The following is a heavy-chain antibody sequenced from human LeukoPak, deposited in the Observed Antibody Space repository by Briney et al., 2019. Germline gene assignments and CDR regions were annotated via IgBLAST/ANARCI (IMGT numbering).Heavy chain of an antibody. CDR3: ATSRRGPFDY. CDR1: GYTFTSYD. V-gene: IGHV1-8*01. CDR2: MNPNSGNT. Sequence: ASVRVSCKASGYTFTSYDLSWVRQTTGQRLEWMGWMNPNSGNTGYAQKFQGRVTMTRNTSISTAYMELSSLRSEDTAVYYCATSRRGPFDYWGQGTLVTVSS. J-gene: IGHJ4*02.